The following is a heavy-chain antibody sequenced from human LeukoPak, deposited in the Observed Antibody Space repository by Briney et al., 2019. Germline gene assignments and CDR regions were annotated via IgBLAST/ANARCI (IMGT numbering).Heavy chain of an antibody. CDR3: ARGTYYYDSSGYPSDY. CDR2: IYYSGST. V-gene: IGHV4-31*03. CDR1: GGSISSGGYY. Sequence: SETLSLTCTVSGGSISSGGYYWSWIRQHPGKGLEWIGYIYYSGSTYYNPSLKSRVTISVDTSKNQFSLELSSVTAADTAVYYCARGTYYYDSSGYPSDYWGQGTLVTVSS. D-gene: IGHD3-22*01. J-gene: IGHJ4*02.